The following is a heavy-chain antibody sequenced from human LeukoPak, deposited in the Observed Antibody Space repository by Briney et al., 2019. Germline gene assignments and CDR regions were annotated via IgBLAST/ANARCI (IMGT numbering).Heavy chain of an antibody. Sequence: ASVKVSCKASVYTFTGYYMHWVRQAPGQGLEGVGWIYPNSGATKYAQKFQGRVTMTRDTSISTAYMELSRLRSDDTAVYYCGTLLSNGPFDYWGQGSLVTVSS. CDR1: VYTFTGYY. CDR2: IYPNSGAT. CDR3: GTLLSNGPFDY. J-gene: IGHJ4*02. V-gene: IGHV1-2*02.